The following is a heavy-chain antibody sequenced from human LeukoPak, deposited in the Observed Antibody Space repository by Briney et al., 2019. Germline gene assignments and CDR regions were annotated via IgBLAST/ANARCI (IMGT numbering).Heavy chain of an antibody. Sequence: PSETLSLTCAVYGGSFSGYYWSWIRQPPGKGLEWIGEINHSGSTNYNPSLKSRVTISVDTSKNQFSLKLSSVTAADTAVYYCARRRGGSGYYYPAWGQGTLVTVSS. CDR3: ARRRGGSGYYYPA. J-gene: IGHJ5*02. V-gene: IGHV4-34*01. D-gene: IGHD3-22*01. CDR2: INHSGST. CDR1: GGSFSGYY.